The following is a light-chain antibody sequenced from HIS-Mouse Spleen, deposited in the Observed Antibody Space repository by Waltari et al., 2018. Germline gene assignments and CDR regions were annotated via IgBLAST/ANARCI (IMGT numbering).Light chain of an antibody. CDR2: EDS. CDR1: ALPKKD. Sequence: SYELTQPPSVSVSPGQTARITCSGEALPKKDAHCSQQKSGQAPVLVIYEDSKRPSGIPERFSGSSSGTMATLTISGAQVEDEADYYCYSTDSSGNHRVFGGGTKLTVL. V-gene: IGLV3-10*01. J-gene: IGLJ2*01. CDR3: YSTDSSGNHRV.